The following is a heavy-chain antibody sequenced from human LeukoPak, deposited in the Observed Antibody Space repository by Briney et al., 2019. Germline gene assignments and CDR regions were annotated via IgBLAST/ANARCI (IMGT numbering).Heavy chain of an antibody. V-gene: IGHV3-48*04. J-gene: IGHJ4*02. Sequence: GGSLRLSCAASGFTFSTYSMNWVRQAPGKGLEWVSYISSSSSPIYYADSVKGRFTISRDNAKNALYLQMNSLSAEDTAVYYCARDLGIRVAGPFLDYWGQGSLVTVSS. CDR3: ARDLGIRVAGPFLDY. CDR2: ISSSSSPI. CDR1: GFTFSTYS. D-gene: IGHD6-19*01.